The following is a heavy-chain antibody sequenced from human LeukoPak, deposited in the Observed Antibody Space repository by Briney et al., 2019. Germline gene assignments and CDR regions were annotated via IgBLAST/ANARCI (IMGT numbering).Heavy chain of an antibody. CDR3: ARQSYGSGSRDDALDI. CDR1: GYTLTSYG. Sequence: ASVKVSCKASGYTLTSYGISWVRQAPGQGLEWIGWISAYNGNTNYAQNLQGRVTMTTDTSTSTAYMEVRSLRSDDTAMYYCARQSYGSGSRDDALDIWGQGTMVTVSS. CDR2: ISAYNGNT. J-gene: IGHJ3*02. D-gene: IGHD3-10*01. V-gene: IGHV1-18*01.